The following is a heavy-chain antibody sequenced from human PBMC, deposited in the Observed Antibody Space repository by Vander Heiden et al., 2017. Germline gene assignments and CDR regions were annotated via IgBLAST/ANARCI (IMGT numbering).Heavy chain of an antibody. CDR2: ISYDGSDK. Sequence: QVQLVESGGGVVQPGRSLRLSCAASGFIFSSYGLHWVRQAPGKGLEWVAIISYDGSDKNYADSVKGRFTVSRDNSRNTLFLQMNSLRAEDTAVYYCAKDLGYYDSRGYFNLWGQGTPVTVSS. CDR3: AKDLGYYDSRGYFNL. D-gene: IGHD3-22*01. CDR1: GFIFSSYG. J-gene: IGHJ5*02. V-gene: IGHV3-30*18.